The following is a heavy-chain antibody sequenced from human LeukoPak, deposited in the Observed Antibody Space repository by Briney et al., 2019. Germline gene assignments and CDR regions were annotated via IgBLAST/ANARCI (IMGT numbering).Heavy chain of an antibody. Sequence: QTGGSLRLSCAASGFTFSSYEMNWVRQAPGKGLEWVSYISSSGSTIYYADSVKGRFTISRDNAKSSLYLQMNSLRAEDTAVYYCARRDYDILTGYRTNDYWGQGTLVTVSS. CDR2: ISSSGSTI. V-gene: IGHV3-48*03. J-gene: IGHJ4*02. CDR1: GFTFSSYE. D-gene: IGHD3-9*01. CDR3: ARRDYDILTGYRTNDY.